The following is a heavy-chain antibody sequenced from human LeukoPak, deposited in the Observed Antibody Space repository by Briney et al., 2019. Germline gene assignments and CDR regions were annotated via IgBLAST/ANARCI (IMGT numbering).Heavy chain of an antibody. CDR1: GYTFTGYY. J-gene: IGHJ4*02. D-gene: IGHD5/OR15-5a*01. Sequence: ASVKVSCKASGYTFTGYYMHWVRQAPGQGLEWMGWINPNSGGTNYAQKFQGRVTMTRDTSISTAYMELSRLRSDDMAVYYCAWASTMHRGITTPAVYWGQGTLVPVSS. V-gene: IGHV1-2*02. CDR3: AWASTMHRGITTPAVY. CDR2: INPNSGGT.